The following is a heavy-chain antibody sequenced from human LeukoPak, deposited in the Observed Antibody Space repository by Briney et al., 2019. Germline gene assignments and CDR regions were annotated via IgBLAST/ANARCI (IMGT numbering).Heavy chain of an antibody. Sequence: SVKGRFTISRGNAKNSLYLQMDSLRAEDTAVYYCARDSNGYCSSTSCYEEGYGMDVWGQGTTVTVSS. J-gene: IGHJ6*02. D-gene: IGHD2-2*01. CDR3: ARDSNGYCSSTSCYEEGYGMDV. V-gene: IGHV3-48*01.